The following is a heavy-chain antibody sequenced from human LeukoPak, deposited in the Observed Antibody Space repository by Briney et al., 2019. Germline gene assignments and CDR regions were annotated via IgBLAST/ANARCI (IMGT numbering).Heavy chain of an antibody. CDR2: ISSNGGST. J-gene: IGHJ6*02. CDR3: ARQNYDILPGYDYYGMDV. Sequence: GGSLRLSCSASGFTFSNYAMHWVRQAPGKGLEYVSAISSNGGSTYYADSVKGRFTLSRDNSKNTLYLQMSSLRAEDTAVYYCARQNYDILPGYDYYGMDVWGQGTTVTVSS. D-gene: IGHD3-9*01. CDR1: GFTFSNYA. V-gene: IGHV3-64D*06.